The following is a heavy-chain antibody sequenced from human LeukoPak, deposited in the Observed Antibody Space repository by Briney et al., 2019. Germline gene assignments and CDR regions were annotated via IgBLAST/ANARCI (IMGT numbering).Heavy chain of an antibody. D-gene: IGHD3-10*01. CDR2: ISAYNGNT. CDR3: ARDFKYRFGELASNWFDP. CDR1: GYTFTSYG. V-gene: IGHV1-18*01. Sequence: ASVKVSCKASGYTFTSYGISWVRQAPGQGLEWMGWISAYNGNTNYAQKLQGRVTMTTDTSTSTAYMELRSLRSDDTAVYYCARDFKYRFGELASNWFDPWGQGTLVTVSS. J-gene: IGHJ5*02.